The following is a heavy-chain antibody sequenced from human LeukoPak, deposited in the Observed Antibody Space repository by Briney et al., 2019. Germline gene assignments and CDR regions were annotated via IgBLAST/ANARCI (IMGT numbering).Heavy chain of an antibody. D-gene: IGHD1-26*01. CDR1: GYTFTSYY. Sequence: ASVKVSCKASGYTFTSYYMHWVRQAPGQGLEWMGIINPSGGSTSYAQKFQGRVTMTRDMSTSTVYMELSSLRSEDTAVYYCARDSAPHAEVGALVYWGQGTLVTVSS. V-gene: IGHV1-46*01. CDR3: ARDSAPHAEVGALVY. CDR2: INPSGGST. J-gene: IGHJ4*02.